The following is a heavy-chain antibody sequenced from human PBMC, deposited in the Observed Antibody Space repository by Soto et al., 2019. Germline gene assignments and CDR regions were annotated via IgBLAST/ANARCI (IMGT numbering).Heavy chain of an antibody. CDR3: ARGTRTRGNYYYGMGG. CDR1: GFNFSNYW. J-gene: IGHJ6*02. Sequence: GVSLRLSCAGSGFNFSNYWIHWVRQAPWKGLVSVSRMNSAGNSINYADSVKGRFTISRDNAKNTRYLQMHSLRVEDRAVYFCARGTRTRGNYYYGMGGWGQGTAVTGSS. V-gene: IGHV3-74*01. CDR2: MNSAGNSI. D-gene: IGHD1-7*01.